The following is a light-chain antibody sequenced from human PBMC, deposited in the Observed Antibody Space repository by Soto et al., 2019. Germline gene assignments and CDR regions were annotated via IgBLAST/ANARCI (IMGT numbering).Light chain of an antibody. CDR1: QIISHW. CDR2: KAS. CDR3: QQYSVYPRT. Sequence: IQMTQSPSTLSASVGDRVTITCRATQIISHWLAWYQQKPGKAPKLLISKASTLASGVPSRFSGGISGTDFTLTITGLQPDDVATYYCQQYSVYPRTFGQGTKLEI. J-gene: IGKJ2*01. V-gene: IGKV1-5*03.